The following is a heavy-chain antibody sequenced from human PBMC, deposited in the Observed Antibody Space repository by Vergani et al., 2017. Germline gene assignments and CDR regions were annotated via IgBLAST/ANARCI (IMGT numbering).Heavy chain of an antibody. CDR2: ISSSSSTI. J-gene: IGHJ2*01. Sequence: EVQLVESGGGLVQPGGSLRLSCAASGFTFSSYSMNWVRQAPGKGLEWVSYISSSSSTIYYADSVKGRFTISRDNAKNSLYLQMNSLRDEDTAVYYCAGRYFDWSYFDLWGRGTLVTVSS. CDR3: AGRYFDWSYFDL. CDR1: GFTFSSYS. D-gene: IGHD3-9*01. V-gene: IGHV3-48*02.